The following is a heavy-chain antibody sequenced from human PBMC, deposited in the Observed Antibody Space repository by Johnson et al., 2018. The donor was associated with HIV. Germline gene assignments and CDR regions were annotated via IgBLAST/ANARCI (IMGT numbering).Heavy chain of an antibody. CDR1: GFSFSDYG. V-gene: IGHV3-30*18. Sequence: QVQLVESGGGLVQPGRSLRLSCAASGFSFSDYGIHWVRQAPGKGLEWVAVISYDGDDKHYGDSVEGRFTISRDNSRKTLYLQMSNLRTEETAVYYCAKGEAQEGWIQLQSYAFDFWGRGTMVTVSS. CDR2: ISYDGDDK. D-gene: IGHD5-18*01. CDR3: AKGEAQEGWIQLQSYAFDF. J-gene: IGHJ3*01.